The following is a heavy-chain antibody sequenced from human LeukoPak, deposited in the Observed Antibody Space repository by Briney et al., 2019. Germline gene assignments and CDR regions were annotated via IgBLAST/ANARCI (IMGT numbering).Heavy chain of an antibody. CDR1: GFTLSNYG. Sequence: GGSLRLSCAVSGFTLSNYGMSWVRQAPGKGLEWVAGISGSGGSTNYADSVRGRFTISRDNSKNTLYLQMDSLRAEDTAVYYCAKSRLSGWLNPPGYFDYWGQGTLVTVSS. J-gene: IGHJ4*02. D-gene: IGHD6-19*01. CDR2: ISGSGGST. CDR3: AKSRLSGWLNPPGYFDY. V-gene: IGHV3-23*01.